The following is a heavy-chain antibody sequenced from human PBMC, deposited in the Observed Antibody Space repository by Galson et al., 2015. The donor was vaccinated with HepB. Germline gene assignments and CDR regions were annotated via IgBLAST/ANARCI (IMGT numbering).Heavy chain of an antibody. Sequence: ETLSLTCTVSGGSITDYYGSWIRQPPGKGLEWIGYVYYSGTTNYSPSLMNRATISVDTSKNQFSLSLKSVTAADTAVYYCARGSWGEGVWGQGTMVTVSS. CDR3: ARGSWGEGV. J-gene: IGHJ6*02. D-gene: IGHD3-16*01. CDR1: GGSITDYY. V-gene: IGHV4-59*01. CDR2: VYYSGTT.